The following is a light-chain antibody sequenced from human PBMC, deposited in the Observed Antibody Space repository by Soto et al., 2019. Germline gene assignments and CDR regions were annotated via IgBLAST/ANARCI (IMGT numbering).Light chain of an antibody. CDR1: QSISSW. Sequence: DILMTQSPSTLSASVGDRVTITCRASQSISSWLAWYQQKPGTAPKLLIYKASTLQSGVPSRFSGSGSGTDFIITSSLSFTDDRVTNYCKQYNDNWTFGQGTKVQIK. V-gene: IGKV1-5*03. J-gene: IGKJ1*01. CDR2: KAS. CDR3: KQYNDNWT.